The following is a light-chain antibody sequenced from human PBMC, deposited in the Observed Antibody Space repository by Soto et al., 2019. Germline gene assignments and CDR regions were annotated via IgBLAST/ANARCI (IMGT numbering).Light chain of an antibody. J-gene: IGLJ1*01. CDR1: SSDIGGHND. V-gene: IGLV2-14*01. CDR3: CSYTSDITPYV. CDR2: GVA. Sequence: QSVLTQPASVSGSPGQSITISCTGTSSDIGGHNDVSWYQQQHPGKAPKLLIYGVANRPSGVSNRFSGSKSGNTASMTISGPQAEDEADYYCCSYTSDITPYVFGTGTKGTVL.